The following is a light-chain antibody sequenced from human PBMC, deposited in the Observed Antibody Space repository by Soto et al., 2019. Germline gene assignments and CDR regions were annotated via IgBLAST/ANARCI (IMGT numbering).Light chain of an antibody. CDR2: EVT. V-gene: IGLV2-14*01. Sequence: QSALTQPASVSGSPGQSITISCTGTSSDIGGYNAVSWYQQHPGKAPKLMIYEVTNRPSGVSNRFSGSKSGNTASLTISGLQTEDEADYYCSSYTSTNTDVFGIGTKLTVL. CDR1: SSDIGGYNA. CDR3: SSYTSTNTDV. J-gene: IGLJ1*01.